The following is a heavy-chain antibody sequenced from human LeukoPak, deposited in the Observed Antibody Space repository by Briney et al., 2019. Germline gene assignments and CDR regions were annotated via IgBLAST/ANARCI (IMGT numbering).Heavy chain of an antibody. Sequence: GGSLRLSCAASGFTFSSYGMHWVRQAPGKGLEWVSAISGSGGSTYYADSVKGRFTISRDNSKNTLYLQMNSLRAEDTAVYYCAKDRSQWLEYYFDYWGQGTLVTVSS. CDR3: AKDRSQWLEYYFDY. V-gene: IGHV3-23*01. J-gene: IGHJ4*02. D-gene: IGHD6-19*01. CDR2: ISGSGGST. CDR1: GFTFSSYG.